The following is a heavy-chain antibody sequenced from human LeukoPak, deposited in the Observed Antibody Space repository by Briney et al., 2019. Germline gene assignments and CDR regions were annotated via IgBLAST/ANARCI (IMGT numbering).Heavy chain of an antibody. J-gene: IGHJ2*01. Sequence: PSETLSLTCTVSGGSISSSSYYWGWIRQPPGKGLEWIGSTYYSGSTYYNPSLKSRVTISVDTSKNQFSLKLSSVTAADTAVYYCARHLRSPGFDLWGRGTLVTVSS. CDR2: TYYSGST. CDR1: GGSISSSSYY. V-gene: IGHV4-39*01. CDR3: ARHLRSPGFDL.